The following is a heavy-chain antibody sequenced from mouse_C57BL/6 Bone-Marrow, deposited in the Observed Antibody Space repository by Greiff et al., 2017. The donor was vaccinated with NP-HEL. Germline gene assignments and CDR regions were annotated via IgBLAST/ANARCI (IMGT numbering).Heavy chain of an antibody. CDR3: AREITTVVALDY. CDR1: GFNIKDYY. CDR2: IDPEDGET. J-gene: IGHJ2*01. V-gene: IGHV14-2*01. Sequence: EVQVVESGAELVKPGASVKLSCTASGFNIKDYYMHWVKQRTEQGLEWIGRIDPEDGETKYAPKFQGKATITADTSSNTAYLQLSSLTSEDTAVYYCAREITTVVALDYWGQGTTLTVSS. D-gene: IGHD1-1*01.